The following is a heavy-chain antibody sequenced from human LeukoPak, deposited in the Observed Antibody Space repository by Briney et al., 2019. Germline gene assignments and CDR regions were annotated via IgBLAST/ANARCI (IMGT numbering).Heavy chain of an antibody. CDR1: GYTFTGYY. V-gene: IGHV1-2*02. D-gene: IGHD1-26*01. J-gene: IGHJ4*02. CDR3: ARGSIVGATFDYFDY. CDR2: IDPNSGGT. Sequence: ASVKVSCKASGYTFTGYYIHWVRQAPGQGLEWMGWIDPNSGGTNYAQKFQGRVTMTRDTSISTAYMDLSRLRSDDTAVYYCARGSIVGATFDYFDYWGQGTLVTVSS.